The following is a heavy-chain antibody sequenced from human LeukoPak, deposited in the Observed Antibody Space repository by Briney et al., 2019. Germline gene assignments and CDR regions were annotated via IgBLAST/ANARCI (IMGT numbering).Heavy chain of an antibody. V-gene: IGHV1-69*04. Sequence: SVKVSCKASGGTFSSYAISWVRQAPGQGLEWMGRIIPILGIANYAQKFQGRVTITADKSTSTAYMELSSLRSEDTAVYYCARSGRYDSSGYYYGGPEYFQHWGQGTLVTVS. CDR1: GGTFSSYA. CDR2: IIPILGIA. D-gene: IGHD3-22*01. J-gene: IGHJ1*01. CDR3: ARSGRYDSSGYYYGGPEYFQH.